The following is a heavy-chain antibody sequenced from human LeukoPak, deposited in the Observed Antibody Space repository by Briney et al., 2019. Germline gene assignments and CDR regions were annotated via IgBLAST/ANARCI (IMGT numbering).Heavy chain of an antibody. D-gene: IGHD6-13*01. CDR3: ASIAAAGGWFDP. CDR2: INHSGST. V-gene: IGHV4-34*01. CDR1: GGSFSGYY. J-gene: IGHJ5*02. Sequence: SETLSLTCAVYGGSFSGYYWSWIRQPPGKGLDGIGEINHSGSTNYNPSLKSRVTISVDTSKNQSSLKLSSVTAADTAVYYCASIAAAGGWFDPWGQGTLVTVSS.